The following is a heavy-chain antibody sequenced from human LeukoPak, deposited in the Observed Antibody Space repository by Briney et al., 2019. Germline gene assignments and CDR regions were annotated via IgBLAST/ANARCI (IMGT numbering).Heavy chain of an antibody. CDR1: GFTFNTFH. V-gene: IGHV3-21*06. D-gene: IGHD1-26*01. CDR3: ARASGGWDLDY. Sequence: GGPLRLSCAASGFTFNTFHMNWVRQAPGKGQEWVSSITSSGTYITYADSVQGRFTISRDNAKNSLYLQMNSLRVDDTALYYCARASGGWDLDYWGHGTLVTVSS. CDR2: ITSSGTYI. J-gene: IGHJ4*01.